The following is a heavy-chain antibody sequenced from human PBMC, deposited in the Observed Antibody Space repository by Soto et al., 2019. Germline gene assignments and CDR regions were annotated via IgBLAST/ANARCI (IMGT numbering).Heavy chain of an antibody. D-gene: IGHD3-16*01. CDR2: INTDGTNT. Sequence: EVQLVESGGGLVQPGGSLRLSCAVSGFTFSRYWMHWFRQDPGNGLAWVSSINTDGTNTQYADSVRGRFTVSRDNAKNTLYLQIISLRGEHTAVYYCAKDLRWGQSDYWGQGTLVVVSS. V-gene: IGHV3-74*03. CDR3: AKDLRWGQSDY. CDR1: GFTFSRYW. J-gene: IGHJ4*02.